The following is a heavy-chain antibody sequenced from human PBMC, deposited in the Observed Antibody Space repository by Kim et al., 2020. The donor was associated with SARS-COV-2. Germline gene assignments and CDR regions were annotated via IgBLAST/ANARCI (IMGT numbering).Heavy chain of an antibody. J-gene: IGHJ4*02. V-gene: IGHV3-9*01. CDR2: INWNSGSI. Sequence: GGSLRHSCAASGFTFGDFGMHWVRQVPGKGLEWVSSINWNSGSIDYADSVKDRFTISRDNAKNALFLQMTRLRAEDTAFYYCAKDLRGSYFSFFDSWGQGTLVTVSS. D-gene: IGHD3-16*01. CDR3: AKDLRGSYFSFFDS. CDR1: GFTFGDFG.